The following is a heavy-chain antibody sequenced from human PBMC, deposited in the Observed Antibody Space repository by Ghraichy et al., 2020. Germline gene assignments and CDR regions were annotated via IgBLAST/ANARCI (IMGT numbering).Heavy chain of an antibody. CDR2: INHSGST. Sequence: SETLSLTCAVYGGSFSGYYWSWIRQPPGKGLEWIGEINHSGSTNYNPSLKSRVTISVDTSKNQFSLKLSSVTAADTAVYYCARAPIVVVTYYMDVWGKGTTVTVSS. D-gene: IGHD3-22*01. CDR3: ARAPIVVVTYYMDV. J-gene: IGHJ6*03. V-gene: IGHV4-34*01. CDR1: GGSFSGYY.